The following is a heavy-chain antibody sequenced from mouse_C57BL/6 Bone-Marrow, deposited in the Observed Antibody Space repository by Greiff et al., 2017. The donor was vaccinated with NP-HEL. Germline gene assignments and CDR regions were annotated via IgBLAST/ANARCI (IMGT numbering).Heavy chain of an antibody. Sequence: QVQLQQSGTELVKPGASVKLSCKASGYTFTSYWMHWVKQRPGQGLEWIGNINPSNGGTNYNEKFKSKATLTVDKSSSTAYMQLSSLTSEDSAVYYCARSGGADYYGSSYGYFDVWGTGTTVTVSS. CDR2: INPSNGGT. J-gene: IGHJ1*03. CDR3: ARSGGADYYGSSYGYFDV. V-gene: IGHV1-53*01. CDR1: GYTFTSYW. D-gene: IGHD1-1*01.